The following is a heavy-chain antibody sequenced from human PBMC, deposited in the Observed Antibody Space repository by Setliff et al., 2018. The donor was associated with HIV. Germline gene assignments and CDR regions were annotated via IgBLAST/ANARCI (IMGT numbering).Heavy chain of an antibody. V-gene: IGHV1-18*01. CDR3: ARVLDPGIAVATHAFDI. CDR1: GYTFTSYG. D-gene: IGHD6-19*01. J-gene: IGHJ3*02. CDR2: ISAYNRNV. Sequence: GASVKVSCKAPGYTFTSYGVSWVRQAPGQGLEWMGWISAYNRNVNYSQKVQGRVTMTTDTSTSTAYMELKNLKSDDTAVYYCARVLDPGIAVATHAFDIWGQGTMVTVSS.